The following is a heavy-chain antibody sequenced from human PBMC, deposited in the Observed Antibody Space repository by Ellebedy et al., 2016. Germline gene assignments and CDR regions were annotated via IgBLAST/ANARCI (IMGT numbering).Heavy chain of an antibody. CDR1: GFTFSSYS. D-gene: IGHD6-6*01. J-gene: IGHJ6*02. V-gene: IGHV3-21*01. CDR3: ARGGSSHESYYYGMDV. CDR2: ISSSSSYI. Sequence: GGSLRLSCAASGFTFSSYSMNWVRQAPGKGLEWVSSISSSSSYIYYADSVKGRFTISRDNAKNSLYLQMNSLRAEDTAVYYCARGGSSHESYYYGMDVWGQGTTVTVSS.